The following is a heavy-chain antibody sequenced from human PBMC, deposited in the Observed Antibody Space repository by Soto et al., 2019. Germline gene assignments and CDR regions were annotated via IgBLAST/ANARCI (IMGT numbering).Heavy chain of an antibody. J-gene: IGHJ3*02. V-gene: IGHV3-48*02. CDR2: ISSSSSTI. CDR1: GFTFSSYS. Sequence: EVQLVESGGGLVQPGGSLRLSCAASGFTFSSYSMNWVRQAPGKGLEWVSYISSSSSTIYYADSVKGRFTISRDNAKNSLYLQMNSLRDEDTAVYYCARGMAVAGDDAFDIWGQGTMVTVSS. D-gene: IGHD6-19*01. CDR3: ARGMAVAGDDAFDI.